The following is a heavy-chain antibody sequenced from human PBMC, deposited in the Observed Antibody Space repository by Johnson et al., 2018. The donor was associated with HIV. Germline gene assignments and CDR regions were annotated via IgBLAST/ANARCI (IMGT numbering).Heavy chain of an antibody. V-gene: IGHV3-7*01. Sequence: VQLVESGGGLVQPGGSLRLSCAASGFTFSSYWMTWVRQAPGKGLEWVANIKQDGSEKYYVASVRGRFTISRDNSKNTLYLQMNSLRAEDTAVYYCARDEPYNLNAFDIWGQGTMVTVSS. J-gene: IGHJ3*02. D-gene: IGHD5-24*01. CDR2: IKQDGSEK. CDR1: GFTFSSYW. CDR3: ARDEPYNLNAFDI.